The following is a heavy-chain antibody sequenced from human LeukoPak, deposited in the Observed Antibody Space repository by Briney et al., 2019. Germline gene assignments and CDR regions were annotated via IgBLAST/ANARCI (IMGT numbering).Heavy chain of an antibody. D-gene: IGHD1-1*01. CDR1: GFIFSSYA. Sequence: GGSLRLSCAASGFIFSSYAMSWVRQAPGKGLEWVSGISNSGDSTYYADSVKGRFTISRDNSKNTLYLQMNSLRAEDTAVCYCAKSRLEGSYRPDSWGQGTLVTVSS. V-gene: IGHV3-23*01. CDR3: AKSRLEGSYRPDS. J-gene: IGHJ4*02. CDR2: ISNSGDST.